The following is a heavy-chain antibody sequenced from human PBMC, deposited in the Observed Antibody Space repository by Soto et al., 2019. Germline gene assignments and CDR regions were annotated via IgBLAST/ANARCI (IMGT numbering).Heavy chain of an antibody. CDR3: ARAMVRGKNYYGMDV. J-gene: IGHJ6*02. Sequence: PGESLKSSCKGSGYSFTSDWIGWARQVAGKGLEWMGIIYPGDSDTRYSPSFQGQVTISVDKSISTAYLQWSSLKASDTAMYYCARAMVRGKNYYGMDVWGQGTTVTVSS. CDR2: IYPGDSDT. D-gene: IGHD3-10*01. V-gene: IGHV5-51*01. CDR1: GYSFTSDW.